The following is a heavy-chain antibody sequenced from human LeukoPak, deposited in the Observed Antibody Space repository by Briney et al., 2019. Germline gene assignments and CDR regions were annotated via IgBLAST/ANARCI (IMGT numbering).Heavy chain of an antibody. CDR3: AKIRFLEWLLNDSDY. Sequence: GGSLRLSCAGSGYTFSSYAMSWVRQAPGKGLEWVSAISGSGGSTYYADSVKGRFTISRDNSKNTLYLQMNSLRAEDTAVYYCAKIRFLEWLLNDSDYWGQGTLVTVSS. J-gene: IGHJ4*02. CDR1: GYTFSSYA. D-gene: IGHD3-3*01. CDR2: ISGSGGST. V-gene: IGHV3-23*01.